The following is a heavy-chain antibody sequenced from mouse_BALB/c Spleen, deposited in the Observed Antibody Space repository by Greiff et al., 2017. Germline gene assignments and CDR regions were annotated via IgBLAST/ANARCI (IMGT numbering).Heavy chain of an antibody. CDR1: GYAFSNYW. Sequence: QVQLKQSGAELVRPGSSVKISCKASGYAFSNYWMNWVKQRPGQGLEWIGQIYPGDGDTNYNGKFKGKATLTADKSSSTAYMQLSSLTSEDSAVYFCARGSENYGLDYWGQGTTLTVSS. J-gene: IGHJ2*01. CDR2: IYPGDGDT. CDR3: ARGSENYGLDY. D-gene: IGHD1-2*01. V-gene: IGHV1-80*01.